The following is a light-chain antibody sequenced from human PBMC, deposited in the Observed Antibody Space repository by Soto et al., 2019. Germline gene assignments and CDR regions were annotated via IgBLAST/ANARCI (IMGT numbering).Light chain of an antibody. CDR3: QQSYSTPRT. CDR1: QNIKTY. J-gene: IGKJ4*01. CDR2: AAS. Sequence: IQMTQSPSSLSASVRDRVTITCRASQNIKTYLNWYQQKPGQAPKLLIYAASSLPGGVPSRFGGSGSGTDFTLTISSLQPEDFATYYCQQSYSTPRTFGGGTKVEFK. V-gene: IGKV1-39*01.